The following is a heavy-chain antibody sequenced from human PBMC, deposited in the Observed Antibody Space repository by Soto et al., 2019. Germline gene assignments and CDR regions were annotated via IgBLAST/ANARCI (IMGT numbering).Heavy chain of an antibody. CDR2: ISSSSSYI. CDR1: GFTFSSYS. J-gene: IGHJ4*02. CDR3: ARDSSSWTGGLDY. Sequence: EVQLVESGGGLVKPGGSLRLSCAASGFTFSSYSMNWVRQAPGKGLEWVSSISSSSSYIYYADSMKGRFTISRDNAKNSLYLQMNSLRAEDTAVYYCARDSSSWTGGLDYWGQGTLVTVSS. V-gene: IGHV3-21*01. D-gene: IGHD6-13*01.